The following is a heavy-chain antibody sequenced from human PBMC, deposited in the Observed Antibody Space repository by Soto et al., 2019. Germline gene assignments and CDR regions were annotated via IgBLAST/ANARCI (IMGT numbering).Heavy chain of an antibody. D-gene: IGHD3-10*01. CDR1: GGSISSSNW. CDR3: AGNHYYGSGSYYSPEYYYYYYGMDV. CDR2: IYHSGST. V-gene: IGHV4-4*02. Sequence: SETLSLTCAVSGGSISSSNWWSWVRQPPGKGLEWIGEIYHSGSTNYNPSLKSRVTISVDKSKNQFSLKLSSATAADTAVYYCAGNHYYGSGSYYSPEYYYYYYGMDVWGQGTTVT. J-gene: IGHJ6*02.